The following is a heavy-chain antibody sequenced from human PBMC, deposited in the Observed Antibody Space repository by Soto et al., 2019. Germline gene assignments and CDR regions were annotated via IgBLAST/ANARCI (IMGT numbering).Heavy chain of an antibody. Sequence: SETLSLTCAVYGGSFSGYYWSWIRQPPGKGLEWIGEINHSGSTNYNPSLKSRVPISVDTSKNQFSLKLSSVTAADTAVYYCARGRLAMVRGVITDYYYYYYGMDVWGQGTTVTVSS. CDR2: INHSGST. V-gene: IGHV4-34*01. CDR3: ARGRLAMVRGVITDYYYYYYGMDV. D-gene: IGHD3-10*01. J-gene: IGHJ6*01. CDR1: GGSFSGYY.